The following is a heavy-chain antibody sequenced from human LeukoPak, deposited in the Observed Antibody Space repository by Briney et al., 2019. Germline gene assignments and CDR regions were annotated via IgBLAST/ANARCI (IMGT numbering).Heavy chain of an antibody. CDR1: GGSISSSSYY. V-gene: IGHV4-39*07. Sequence: SSETLSLTCTVSGGSISSSSYYWGWIRQPPGKGLEWIGTIYYSGSTYYNPSLKSRVTISVDTSKNQFSLKLSSVTAADTAVYYCARRNAYRIAVAGSSYYYYMDVWGKGTTVTVSS. D-gene: IGHD6-19*01. CDR2: IYYSGST. J-gene: IGHJ6*03. CDR3: ARRNAYRIAVAGSSYYYYMDV.